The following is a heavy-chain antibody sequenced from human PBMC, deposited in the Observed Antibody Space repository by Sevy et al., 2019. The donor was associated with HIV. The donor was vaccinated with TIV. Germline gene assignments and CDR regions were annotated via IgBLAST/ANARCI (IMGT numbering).Heavy chain of an antibody. CDR2: IYHSGST. CDR1: GYSISSGYY. Sequence: SETLSLTCAVSGYSISSGYYWGWIRQPPGKGLEWIGSIYHSGSTYYNPSLKSRVTISVKTSKNQFSLKLSSVTAADTAVYYCARIVVVPAAIPKRWFDPWGQGTLVTVSS. CDR3: ARIVVVPAAIPKRWFDP. V-gene: IGHV4-38-2*01. J-gene: IGHJ5*02. D-gene: IGHD2-2*01.